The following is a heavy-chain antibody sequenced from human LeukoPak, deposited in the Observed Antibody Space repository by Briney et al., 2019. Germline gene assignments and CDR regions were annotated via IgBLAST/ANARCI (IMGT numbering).Heavy chain of an antibody. Sequence: PSETLSPTCTVSGGSISSSSYYWSWIRQPAGKGLEWIGRIYTSGSTNYNPSLKSRVTMSVDTSKNQFSLKLSSVTAADTAVYYCARDHEGYYGSFWFDPWGQGTLVTVSS. CDR3: ARDHEGYYGSFWFDP. D-gene: IGHD3-10*01. CDR1: GGSISSSSYY. V-gene: IGHV4-61*02. CDR2: IYTSGST. J-gene: IGHJ5*02.